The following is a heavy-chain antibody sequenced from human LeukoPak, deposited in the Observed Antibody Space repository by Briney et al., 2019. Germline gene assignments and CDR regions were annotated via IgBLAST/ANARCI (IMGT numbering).Heavy chain of an antibody. CDR3: ARLPTVTFFDY. J-gene: IGHJ4*02. D-gene: IGHD4-17*01. CDR2: IYYSGST. Sequence: AETLSLPCTVSGLSISSSSYYWGWIRQPPGRGLEWIGSIYYSGSTYHNPSLKSRVTIYVDTSKNQFSLRLSSVTAADTAVYYCARLPTVTFFDYWGEGTLVTVSS. CDR1: GLSISSSSYY. V-gene: IGHV4-39*01.